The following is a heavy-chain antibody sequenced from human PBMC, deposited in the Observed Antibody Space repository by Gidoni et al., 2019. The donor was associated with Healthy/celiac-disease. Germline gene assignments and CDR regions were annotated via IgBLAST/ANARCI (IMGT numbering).Heavy chain of an antibody. J-gene: IGHJ4*02. CDR3: ARDFPPNYYGSGRRPRRYFDY. Sequence: EVQLVESGGGVVRPGGCLRLCCVAAGFTFDDYGMSWVRQAPGKGLEWVSGINWNGGSTGYADSVKGRFTISRDNAKNSLYLQMNSLRAEDTALYYCARDFPPNYYGSGRRPRRYFDYWGQGTLVTVSS. D-gene: IGHD3-10*01. V-gene: IGHV3-20*04. CDR1: GFTFDDYG. CDR2: INWNGGST.